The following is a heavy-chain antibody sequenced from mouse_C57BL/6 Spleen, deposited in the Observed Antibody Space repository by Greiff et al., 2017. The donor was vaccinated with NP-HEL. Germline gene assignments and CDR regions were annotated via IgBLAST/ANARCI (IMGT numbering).Heavy chain of an antibody. Sequence: QVQLQQSGTELVKPGASVKLSCKASGYTFTSYWMHWVKQRPGQGLEWIGNINPSNGGTNYNEKFKSKATLTVDKSSSTAYMQLSSLTSEDSAVYYCARIGYYYGSSYDFDYWGQGTTLTVSS. CDR1: GYTFTSYW. D-gene: IGHD1-1*01. V-gene: IGHV1-53*01. CDR2: INPSNGGT. J-gene: IGHJ2*01. CDR3: ARIGYYYGSSYDFDY.